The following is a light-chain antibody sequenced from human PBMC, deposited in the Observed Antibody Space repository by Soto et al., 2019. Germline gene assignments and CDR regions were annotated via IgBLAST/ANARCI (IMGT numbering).Light chain of an antibody. CDR2: AAS. J-gene: IGKJ3*01. V-gene: IGKV1-39*01. CDR1: QSISSY. CDR3: QQSYSTPRT. Sequence: DIQMTQSPSSLSASVGDRVTITCRASQSISSYLNWYQQKPGKAPKLLIYAASSLQSGVPSRFSGSGSGTDFTLTISSLQPEDFATYYCQQSYSTPRTVGPGTKVDI.